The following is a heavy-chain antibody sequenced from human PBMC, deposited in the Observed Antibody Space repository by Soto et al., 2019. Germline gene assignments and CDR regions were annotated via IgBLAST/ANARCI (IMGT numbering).Heavy chain of an antibody. V-gene: IGHV4-34*01. Sequence: QVQLQQWGAGLLKPSETLSLTCAVYGGSFSGYYWSWIRQPPGKGLEWLGEINPSGTTNYTPSLRGRVTMSGDTPKNQFSLKMTSVTAADTAVYYCARGRDGGAAIWGQGTLVTVSS. CDR3: ARGRDGGAAI. CDR2: INPSGTT. CDR1: GGSFSGYY. D-gene: IGHD4-17*01. J-gene: IGHJ4*02.